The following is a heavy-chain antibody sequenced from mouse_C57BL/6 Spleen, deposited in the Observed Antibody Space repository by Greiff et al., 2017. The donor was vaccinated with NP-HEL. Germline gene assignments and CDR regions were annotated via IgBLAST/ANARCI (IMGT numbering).Heavy chain of an antibody. CDR3: ARGTTVVARDYAMDY. CDR1: GYTFNSYW. Sequence: QVQLQQPGAELVKPGASVKLSCKASGYTFNSYWMHWVKQRPGQGLEWIGMIHPNSGSTNYNEKFKSKATLTVDKSSSTAYMQLSSLTSEDSAVYYCARGTTVVARDYAMDYWGQGTSVTVSS. J-gene: IGHJ4*01. CDR2: IHPNSGST. D-gene: IGHD1-1*01. V-gene: IGHV1-64*01.